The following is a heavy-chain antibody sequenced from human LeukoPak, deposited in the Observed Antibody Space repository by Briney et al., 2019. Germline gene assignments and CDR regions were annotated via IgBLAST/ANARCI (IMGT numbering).Heavy chain of an antibody. V-gene: IGHV3-21*01. CDR2: ISSSSSYI. J-gene: IGHJ4*02. CDR3: AREGRSSSDY. CDR1: GFTFSSSS. Sequence: GGSLRLSCAASGFTFSSSSMRWVRQAPGKGMEWVSAISSSSSYIYYADSVKGRFTISRDNAKNSLYLQMNSLRAEDTAVYYCAREGRSSSDYWGQGTLVTVSS. D-gene: IGHD2-2*01.